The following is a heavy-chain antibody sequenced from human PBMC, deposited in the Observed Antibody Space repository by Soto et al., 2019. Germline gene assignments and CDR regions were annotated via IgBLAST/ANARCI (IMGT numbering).Heavy chain of an antibody. CDR1: GGSISSSGFY. V-gene: IGHV4-61*08. J-gene: IGHJ3*02. CDR2: IYSSGST. CDR3: ARTSASRTLDI. Sequence: QVQLQESGPGLVKPSETLSLTSTVSGGSISSSGFYWSWIRQPPGKGLEWIGYIYSSGSTTYNSSLKRRVTLSLDTSKNQVSRKLTSVTAADTAVYYCARTSASRTLDIWGHGTLVSVSS. D-gene: IGHD1-7*01.